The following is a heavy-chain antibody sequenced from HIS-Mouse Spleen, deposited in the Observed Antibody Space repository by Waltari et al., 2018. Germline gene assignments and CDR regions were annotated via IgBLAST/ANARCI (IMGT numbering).Heavy chain of an antibody. CDR1: GCSISSGGYY. D-gene: IGHD3-3*01. J-gene: IGHJ5*02. Sequence: QLQLQESGPGLVTPSQTLSLTCTVSGCSISSGGYYWIWLRQPPGKGLEWIGYIYYSGSTYYNPSLKSRVTISVDTSKNQFSLKLSSVTAADTAVYYCARSPYYDFWSGYSDNWFDPWGQGTLVTVSS. CDR2: IYYSGST. CDR3: ARSPYYDFWSGYSDNWFDP. V-gene: IGHV4-31*03.